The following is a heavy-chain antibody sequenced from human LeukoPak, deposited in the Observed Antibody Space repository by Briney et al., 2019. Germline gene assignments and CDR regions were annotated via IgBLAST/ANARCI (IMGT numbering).Heavy chain of an antibody. CDR3: ARDYYGSGSYYLAESFDI. D-gene: IGHD3-10*01. CDR2: INPNNGDT. V-gene: IGHV1-2*02. Sequence: ASVKVSCKASGYTFTGYHLHWVRQAPGQGLQWMGWINPNNGDTNSAQRFHGRVTMTRDTSTSTAFMELSRLISDDTAAYYCARDYYGSGSYYLAESFDIWGQGSMVTVSS. J-gene: IGHJ3*02. CDR1: GYTFTGYH.